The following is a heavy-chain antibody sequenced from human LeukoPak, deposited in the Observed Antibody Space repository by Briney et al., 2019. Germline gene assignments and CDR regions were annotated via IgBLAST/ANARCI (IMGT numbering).Heavy chain of an antibody. CDR2: INHSGST. D-gene: IGHD6-13*01. Sequence: SETLSLTCAVYGGSFSGYYWSWIRQPPGKGLEWIGEINHSGSTNYNPSLKSRVTISVDTSKNQFSLKLSSVTAADTAVYYCARVTGTRSVQHWGQGTLVTVSS. CDR1: GGSFSGYY. CDR3: ARVTGTRSVQH. J-gene: IGHJ1*01. V-gene: IGHV4-34*01.